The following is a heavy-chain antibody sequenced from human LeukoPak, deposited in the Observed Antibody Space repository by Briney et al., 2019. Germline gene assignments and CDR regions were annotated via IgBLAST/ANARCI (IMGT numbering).Heavy chain of an antibody. Sequence: GGSLRLSCAASGFTFSSYEMNWVRQAPGKGLEWVSYISSSGSTIYYADSVKGRFTISRDNAKNSLYLQMNSLRAEDTAVYYCARWRGARPFDYWGQGTLVTVSS. J-gene: IGHJ4*02. CDR3: ARWRGARPFDY. CDR1: GFTFSSYE. CDR2: ISSSGSTI. D-gene: IGHD3-16*01. V-gene: IGHV3-48*03.